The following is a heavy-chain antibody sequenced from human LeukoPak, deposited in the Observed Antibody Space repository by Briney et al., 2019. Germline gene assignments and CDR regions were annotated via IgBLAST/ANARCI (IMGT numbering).Heavy chain of an antibody. D-gene: IGHD2-21*02. J-gene: IGHJ3*02. CDR2: ISYDGSNK. CDR1: GFTFSSYA. CDR3: ARGSIVVVTAVVAFDI. Sequence: GGSLRLSCAASGFTFSSYAMHWVRQAPGKGLEWVAVISYDGSNKYYADSVKGRFTISRDNSKNTLYLQMNSLRAEDTAVYYCARGSIVVVTAVVAFDIWGQGTMVTVSS. V-gene: IGHV3-30-3*01.